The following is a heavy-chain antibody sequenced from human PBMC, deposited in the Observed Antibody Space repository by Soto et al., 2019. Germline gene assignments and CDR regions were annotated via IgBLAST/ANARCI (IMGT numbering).Heavy chain of an antibody. D-gene: IGHD6-19*01. Sequence: QVQLVQSGAEVKKPGASVKVSCKASGYTFTSYGITWVRQAPGQGLEWLGWISAYNGNTNYAQKLQGRVTMTTDTSTSTAYMALRSLRSEDTAVYYCARHQSSGLYFDACDIWGQGTMVTVSS. J-gene: IGHJ3*02. V-gene: IGHV1-18*01. CDR2: ISAYNGNT. CDR3: ARHQSSGLYFDACDI. CDR1: GYTFTSYG.